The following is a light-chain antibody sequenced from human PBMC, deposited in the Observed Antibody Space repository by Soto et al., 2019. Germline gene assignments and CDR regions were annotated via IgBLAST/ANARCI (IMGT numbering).Light chain of an antibody. J-gene: IGLJ3*02. CDR3: SSYTGSSTLV. V-gene: IGLV2-14*01. Sequence: QSALTQPASVSGSPGQSITISCTGTSTDVGGFDYVSWYQQHPGKAPKLMTYDVSNRPSGVSNRFSASKSGNTASLTISGLQAEDEADYYCSSYTGSSTLVFGGGTKVTVL. CDR1: STDVGGFDY. CDR2: DVS.